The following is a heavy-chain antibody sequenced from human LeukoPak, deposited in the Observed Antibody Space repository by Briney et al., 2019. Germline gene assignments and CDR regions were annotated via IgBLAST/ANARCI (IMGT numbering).Heavy chain of an antibody. Sequence: PGGSLRLSCAASGFTFSSYAMHWVRQAPGKGLEWVAVISYDGSNKYYADSVKGRFTISRDNSKNTLYLQMNSLRAEDTAVYYCAKDQPEYYYDSSGFDYWGQGTLVTVSS. CDR1: GFTFSSYA. J-gene: IGHJ4*02. D-gene: IGHD3-22*01. CDR3: AKDQPEYYYDSSGFDY. CDR2: ISYDGSNK. V-gene: IGHV3-30-3*01.